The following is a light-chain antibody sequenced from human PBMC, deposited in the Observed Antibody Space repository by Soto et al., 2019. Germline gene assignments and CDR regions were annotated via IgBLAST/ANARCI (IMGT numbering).Light chain of an antibody. CDR2: STS. CDR1: TGAVTSGYY. Sequence: QAVVTQEPSLTVSPGGTVTLTCVSSTGAVTSGYYPNWFQQKAGQAPRVLIYSTSNKHSWTPARFSGSLLGGKAALTLSGVQPEDEAEYYCLLFYGDAWVFGGGTKLTVL. J-gene: IGLJ3*02. CDR3: LLFYGDAWV. V-gene: IGLV7-43*01.